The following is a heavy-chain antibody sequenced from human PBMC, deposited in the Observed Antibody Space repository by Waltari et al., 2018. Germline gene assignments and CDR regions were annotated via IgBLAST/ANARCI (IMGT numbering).Heavy chain of an antibody. CDR3: AREAYDFLAGSGYYGLDV. CDR1: GYTFTSYG. CDR2: TRTCKGNT. V-gene: IGHV1-18*04. Sequence: QIQLVQSGAEVKRPGASVKVSCKASGYTFTSYGISWVRQAPGQVLEWMGWTRTCKGNTHYARNRQGRVTMTTETSTSTAYMELRSLTSDDTAVYYWAREAYDFLAGSGYYGLDVWGQGTTVTVSS. D-gene: IGHD3-9*01. J-gene: IGHJ6*02.